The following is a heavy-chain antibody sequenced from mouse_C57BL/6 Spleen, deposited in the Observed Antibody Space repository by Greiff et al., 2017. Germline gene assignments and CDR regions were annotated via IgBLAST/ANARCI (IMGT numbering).Heavy chain of an antibody. D-gene: IGHD1-1*01. V-gene: IGHV1-54*01. J-gene: IGHJ1*03. CDR3: ARKITTGGWYFDV. CDR1: GYAFTNYL. CDR2: INPGSGGT. Sequence: VQLQQSGAELVRPGTSVKVSCKASGYAFTNYLIEWVKQRPGQGLEWIGVINPGSGGTNYNEKFKGKATLTADKSSSTAYIQLSSLTSEDSAVXFCARKITTGGWYFDVWGTGTTVTVSS.